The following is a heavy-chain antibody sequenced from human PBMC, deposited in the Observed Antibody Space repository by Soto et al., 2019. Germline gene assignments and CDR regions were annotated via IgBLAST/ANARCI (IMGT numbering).Heavy chain of an antibody. V-gene: IGHV3-21*01. CDR3: AREYTAWPLAYGLDV. Sequence: GGFLRLSCVGSGFTFSNFSINWVRQAPGKGLVWVSSISSRSDIYYADSLKGRFTISRDNAKNSVSLQMNSLRAEDTSVYYCAREYTAWPLAYGLDVWGQGTTVTVSS. J-gene: IGHJ6*02. D-gene: IGHD2-2*02. CDR1: GFTFSNFS. CDR2: ISSRSDI.